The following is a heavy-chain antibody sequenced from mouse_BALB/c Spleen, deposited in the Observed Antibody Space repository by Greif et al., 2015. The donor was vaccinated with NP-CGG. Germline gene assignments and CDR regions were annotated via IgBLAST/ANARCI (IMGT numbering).Heavy chain of an antibody. CDR3: ARDFDY. CDR2: IDPENGIT. J-gene: IGHJ2*01. CDR1: GFNIKDYY. Sequence: DVKLVESGAELVRPGALVKLSCKASGFNIKDYYMHWVKQRPEQGLEWIGWIDPENGITIYDPKFQGKASITADTSSNTAYLQLSSLTSEDTAVYYCARDFDYWGQGTTLTVSS. V-gene: IGHV14-1*02.